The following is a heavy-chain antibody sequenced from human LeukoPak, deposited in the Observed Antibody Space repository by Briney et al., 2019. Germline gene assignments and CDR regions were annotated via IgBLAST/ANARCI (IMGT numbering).Heavy chain of an antibody. CDR3: ARVDSINWYDSRGFFDY. V-gene: IGHV4-59*01. CDR2: IYYTGST. D-gene: IGHD6-13*01. J-gene: IGHJ4*02. CDR1: GGSISTYY. Sequence: PSETLSLTCTVSGGSISTYYWIWIRQPPGKGLEWIGYIYYTGSTNYNPSLKSRVTLSVDTSKNQSSLNLSSVTAADTAVYYCARVDSINWYDSRGFFDYWGQGTLVTVSS.